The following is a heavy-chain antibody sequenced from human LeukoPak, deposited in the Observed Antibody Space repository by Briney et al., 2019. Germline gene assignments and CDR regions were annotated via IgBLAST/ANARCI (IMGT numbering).Heavy chain of an antibody. Sequence: GGSLRLSCAASGSTFSSYSMNWVRQAPGKGLEWVSYIGTSGGTIYYADSVKARFTISRDNAKNSLYLQMNSLRDEDTAVYYCARGPPLFDPWGQGTLVTVSS. CDR1: GSTFSSYS. CDR2: IGTSGGTI. CDR3: ARGPPLFDP. V-gene: IGHV3-48*02. J-gene: IGHJ5*02.